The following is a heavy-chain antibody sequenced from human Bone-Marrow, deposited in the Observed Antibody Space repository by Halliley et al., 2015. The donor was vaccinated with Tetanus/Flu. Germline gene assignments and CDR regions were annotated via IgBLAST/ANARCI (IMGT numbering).Heavy chain of an antibody. CDR2: MWYDGTNQ. D-gene: IGHD1-7*01. J-gene: IGHJ6*02. V-gene: IGHV3-33*04. CDR3: ARGYWNYAIHYYGLDV. Sequence: ASMWYDGTNQTYADSVKGRFTISRDNSKNTLFLQMNSLRVEDTALYYCARGYWNYAIHYYGLDVWGQGTTVSVSS.